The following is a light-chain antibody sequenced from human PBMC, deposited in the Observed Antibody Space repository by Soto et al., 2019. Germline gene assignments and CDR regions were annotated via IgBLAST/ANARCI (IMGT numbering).Light chain of an antibody. V-gene: IGKV3-11*01. J-gene: IGKJ4*01. Sequence: EIVLTQSPATLSLSPGERATLSCRASQSVSSFLAWYQQKPGQTPRLLIYDASKRATGIPVRFSGSGSGTDFTLTISSLKPEDFAVYYCQQRTNWPPALSFGGGTKVEI. CDR3: QQRTNWPPALS. CDR2: DAS. CDR1: QSVSSF.